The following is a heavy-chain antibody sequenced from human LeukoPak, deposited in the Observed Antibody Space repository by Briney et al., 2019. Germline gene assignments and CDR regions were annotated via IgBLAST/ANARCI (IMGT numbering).Heavy chain of an antibody. CDR2: IIPIFDTA. D-gene: IGHD3-3*01. CDR3: ATLEYYDFWSGYSYYFDY. Sequence: ASVKVSCKASGGTFISYAISWVRQAPGQGLEWMGGIIPIFDTANYAQTFQGRVTLTADESTSTAYIELSSLRSEDTAVYYCATLEYYDFWSGYSYYFDYWGQGTLVTVSS. CDR1: GGTFISYA. J-gene: IGHJ4*02. V-gene: IGHV1-69*13.